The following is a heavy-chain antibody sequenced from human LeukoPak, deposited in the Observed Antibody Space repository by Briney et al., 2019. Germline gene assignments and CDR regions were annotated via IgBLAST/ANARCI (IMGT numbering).Heavy chain of an antibody. J-gene: IGHJ5*02. Sequence: KTSETLSLTCTVSGGSISSYCWIWMRQSAGKGLEWIGRICGSGSTIYNPSLKSRVTMSLDMSNNQFSLKLSSATAADTAVYYCARDRGSDGSDQLDPWGQGTLVTVSS. CDR1: GGSISSYC. CDR2: ICGSGST. D-gene: IGHD3-10*01. CDR3: ARDRGSDGSDQLDP. V-gene: IGHV4-4*07.